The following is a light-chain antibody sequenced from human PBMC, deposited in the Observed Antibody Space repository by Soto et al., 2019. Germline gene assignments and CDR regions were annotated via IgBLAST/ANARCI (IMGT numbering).Light chain of an antibody. CDR2: DVS. Sequence: DIQMTQSPSTRSASVGDRVTTSCRASQSISNWLAWYQQKPGRAPXLLIYDVSSLESGVPSRFSGSASGTEFTLTISSLQPDDFATYYCQQYNNYLTFGPGTKVDIK. CDR3: QQYNNYLT. V-gene: IGKV1-5*01. J-gene: IGKJ3*01. CDR1: QSISNW.